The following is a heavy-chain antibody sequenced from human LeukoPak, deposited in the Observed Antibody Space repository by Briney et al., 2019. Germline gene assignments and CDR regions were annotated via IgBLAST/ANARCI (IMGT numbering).Heavy chain of an antibody. CDR3: AREPIFWSGYSHFDY. CDR2: IYTSGST. Sequence: SSETLSLTCTVSGGSISSGSYYWSWVRQPAGKGLEWIGRIYTSGSTNYNPSLKSRVTISVDTSKNQFSLKLSSVTAADTAVYYCAREPIFWSGYSHFDYWGQGTLVTVSS. D-gene: IGHD3-3*01. V-gene: IGHV4-61*02. J-gene: IGHJ4*02. CDR1: GGSISSGSYY.